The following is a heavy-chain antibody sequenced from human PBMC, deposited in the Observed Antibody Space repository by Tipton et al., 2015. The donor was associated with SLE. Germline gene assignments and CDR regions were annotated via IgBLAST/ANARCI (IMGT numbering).Heavy chain of an antibody. Sequence: GLVKPSETLSLTCTVSGGSISSSSYYWGWIRQPPGKGLEWIGSIYYSGSTYYNPSLKSRVTISVDTSKNQFSLKLSSVTAADTAVYYCARGGVLGFHPSAFDIWGQGTMVTVSS. V-gene: IGHV4-39*07. CDR3: ARGGVLGFHPSAFDI. J-gene: IGHJ3*02. CDR2: IYYSGST. D-gene: IGHD3-10*01. CDR1: GGSISSSSYY.